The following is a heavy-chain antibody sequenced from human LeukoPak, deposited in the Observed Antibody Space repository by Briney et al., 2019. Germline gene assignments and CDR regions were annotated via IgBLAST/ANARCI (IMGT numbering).Heavy chain of an antibody. Sequence: SETLSLTCTVSGGSISSYYWSWIRQPPGKGLEWIGYIYYSGSTNYNPSLKSRVTISVDTSKNQFSLKLSSVTAADTAVYYCARVQRYFDWPHCYYYMDVWGKGTTVTISS. CDR3: ARVQRYFDWPHCYYYMDV. D-gene: IGHD3-9*01. J-gene: IGHJ6*03. V-gene: IGHV4-59*01. CDR1: GGSISSYY. CDR2: IYYSGST.